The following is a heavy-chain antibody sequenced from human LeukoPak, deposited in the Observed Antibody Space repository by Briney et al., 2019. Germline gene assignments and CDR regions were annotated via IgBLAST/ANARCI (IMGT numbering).Heavy chain of an antibody. CDR1: GYTFTGYY. V-gene: IGHV1-2*02. D-gene: IGHD3-10*01. Sequence: GASVKVSCKASGYTFTGYYMHWVRQAPGQGLEWMGWINPNSGGTNYAQKFQGRVTMTRDTSISTAYMELSRLRSDDTAVYYCARTSSGSYFFGFAFDIWGQGTMVTVSS. CDR3: ARTSSGSYFFGFAFDI. J-gene: IGHJ3*02. CDR2: INPNSGGT.